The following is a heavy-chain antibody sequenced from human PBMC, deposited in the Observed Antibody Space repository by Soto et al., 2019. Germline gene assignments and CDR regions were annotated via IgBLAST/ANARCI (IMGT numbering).Heavy chain of an antibody. J-gene: IGHJ4*02. CDR2: INHSGST. CDR1: GGSFSGYY. D-gene: IGHD4-17*01. CDR3: ASRLRRAATGNEAVTTDRSFDY. V-gene: IGHV4-34*01. Sequence: SETLSLTCAVYGGSFSGYYWSWIRQPPGKGLEWIGEINHSGSTNYNPSLKSRVTISVDTSKNQFSLKLSSVTAADTAVYYCASRLRRAATGNEAVTTDRSFDYWGQGTLVTVSS.